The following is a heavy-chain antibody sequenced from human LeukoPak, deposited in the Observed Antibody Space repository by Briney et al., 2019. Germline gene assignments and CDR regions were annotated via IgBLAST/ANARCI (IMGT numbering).Heavy chain of an antibody. J-gene: IGHJ6*03. CDR3: ATTMVRGVYYYYYYMDV. CDR2: FDPEDGET. D-gene: IGHD3-10*01. CDR1: GYTLTELS. Sequence: ASVKVSCKVSGYTLTELSMHWVRQAPGKGLEWIGGFDPEDGETIYAQKFQGRVTMTEDTSTDTAYMELSSLRSEDTAVYYCATTMVRGVYYYYYYMDVWGKGTTATISS. V-gene: IGHV1-24*01.